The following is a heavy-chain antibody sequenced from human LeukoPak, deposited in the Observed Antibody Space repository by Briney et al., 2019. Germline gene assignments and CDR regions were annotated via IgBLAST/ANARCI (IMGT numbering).Heavy chain of an antibody. J-gene: IGHJ4*02. CDR2: INQDGSGE. V-gene: IGHV3-7*03. CDR3: AKDPVSGSGS. Sequence: GGSLRLSCAASGFTFTNYWMTWVRQAPGKGLEWVANINQDGSGESYVDSVKGRFTISRDNSKNTLYLQMNSLRAEDTAVYYCAKDPVSGSGSWGQGTLVTVSS. CDR1: GFTFTNYW. D-gene: IGHD3-10*01.